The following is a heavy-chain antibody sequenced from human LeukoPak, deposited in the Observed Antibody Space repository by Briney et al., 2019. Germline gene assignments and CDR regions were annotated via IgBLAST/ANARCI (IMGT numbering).Heavy chain of an antibody. Sequence: PSETLSLTCAVYGGSFSGYYWSWIRQPPGKGLVWIGEINHSGSTNYNPSLKSRVTISVDTSKNQFSLKLSSVTAADTAVYYCARRAGIVVVPAAIQGGYYYYGMDVWGQGTTVTVSS. CDR1: GGSFSGYY. CDR3: ARRAGIVVVPAAIQGGYYYYGMDV. J-gene: IGHJ6*02. CDR2: INHSGST. D-gene: IGHD2-2*01. V-gene: IGHV4-34*01.